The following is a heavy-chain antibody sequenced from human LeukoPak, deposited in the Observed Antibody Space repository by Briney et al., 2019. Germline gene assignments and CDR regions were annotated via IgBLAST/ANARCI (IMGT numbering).Heavy chain of an antibody. V-gene: IGHV1-3*01. CDR3: ARAGKDYGSGSLLYYFDY. CDR1: GYTFTSYA. D-gene: IGHD3-10*01. J-gene: IGHJ4*02. CDR2: INAGNGNT. Sequence: ASVKVSCKASGYTFTSYAMHWVRQAPGQRLEWMGWINAGNGNTKHSQKFQGRVTITRDTSASTAYMELSSLRSEDTAVYYCARAGKDYGSGSLLYYFDYWGQGTLVTVSS.